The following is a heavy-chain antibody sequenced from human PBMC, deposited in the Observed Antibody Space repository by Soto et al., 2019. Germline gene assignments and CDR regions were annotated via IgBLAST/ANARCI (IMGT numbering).Heavy chain of an antibody. CDR3: ARGGAWIQLWLKFYGMDV. CDR1: GGSFSGYY. CDR2: INHSGST. D-gene: IGHD5-18*01. J-gene: IGHJ6*02. V-gene: IGHV4-34*01. Sequence: SATLSLTCAVYGGSFSGYYWSWIRQPPGKGLEWIGEINHSGSTNYNPSLKSRVTISVDTSKNQFSLKLSSVTAADTAVYYCARGGAWIQLWLKFYGMDVWGQGTTVTVSS.